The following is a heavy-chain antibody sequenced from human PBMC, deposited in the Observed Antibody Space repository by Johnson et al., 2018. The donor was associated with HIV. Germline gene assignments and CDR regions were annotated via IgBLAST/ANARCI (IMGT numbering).Heavy chain of an antibody. Sequence: VQLVESGGGLVQPGGSLRLSCAASGFTFSSYAMHWVRQPPGKGLECVSGISTTGGNTHYATSVQGSFTISRDNSKNTLYLQMGSLRAEDMAGYYWARGAWDLLRGDALDIWGQGTMVTVSS. J-gene: IGHJ3*02. CDR2: ISTTGGNT. D-gene: IGHD1-26*01. V-gene: IGHV3-64*01. CDR1: GFTFSSYA. CDR3: ARGAWDLLRGDALDI.